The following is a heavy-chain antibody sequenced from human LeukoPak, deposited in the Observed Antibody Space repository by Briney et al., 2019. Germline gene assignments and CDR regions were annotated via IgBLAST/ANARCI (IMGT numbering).Heavy chain of an antibody. V-gene: IGHV3-48*03. Sequence: GGSLRLSCAASGFTFSSYEMTWVRQAPGKGLEWVSYISSSGSTIYYADSVKGRFTISRDNAKNSLYLQMNSLRAEDTAVYYCASPVVAATGSDYWGQGTLVTVSS. D-gene: IGHD2-15*01. CDR1: GFTFSSYE. CDR2: ISSSGSTI. CDR3: ASPVVAATGSDY. J-gene: IGHJ4*02.